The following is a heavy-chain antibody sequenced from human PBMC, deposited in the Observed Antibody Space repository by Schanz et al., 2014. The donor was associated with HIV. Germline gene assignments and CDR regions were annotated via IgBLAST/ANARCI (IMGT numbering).Heavy chain of an antibody. CDR2: INPNSGDT. D-gene: IGHD3-10*01. Sequence: QVQLVQSGAELKKPGASVRVSCKASGYTFTNYFIHWVRQAPGQGLEWMGWINPNSGDTDYAQKSQGRVAMARDTSISTAYMELSSLRSEDTAVYYCARGRYYGSEFDYWGQGTLVTVSS. V-gene: IGHV1-2*02. J-gene: IGHJ4*02. CDR1: GYTFTNYF. CDR3: ARGRYYGSEFDY.